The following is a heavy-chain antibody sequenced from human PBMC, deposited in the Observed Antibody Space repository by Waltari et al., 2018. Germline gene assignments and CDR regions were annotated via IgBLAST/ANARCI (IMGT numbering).Heavy chain of an antibody. CDR2: INPNSGGT. V-gene: IGHV1-2*06. J-gene: IGHJ6*03. CDR1: EYPFTGHY. CDR3: ARWKKAAPRLDYYYMDV. Sequence: QVQLVPSGAEVKTPGASVKVACKASEYPFTGHYMHGVGQPPGQGLEWMGRINPNSGGTNYAQKFQGRVTMTRDTSISTAYMELSRLRSDDTAVYYCARWKKAAPRLDYYYMDVWGKGTTVTVSS. D-gene: IGHD2-15*01.